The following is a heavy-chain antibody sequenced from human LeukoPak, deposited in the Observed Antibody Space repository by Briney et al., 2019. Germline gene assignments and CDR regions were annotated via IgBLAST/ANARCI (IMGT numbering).Heavy chain of an antibody. CDR2: INPNSGGT. Sequence: ASVKVSCKASGYTFTGYYMHWVRQAPGQGLEWMGWINPNSGGTNYAQKFQGRVTMTRDTSISTAYMELSRLRSDDTAVYYCARGPTLRDFWSGYYPDYFDYWGQGTLVTVSS. CDR1: GYTFTGYY. D-gene: IGHD3-3*01. J-gene: IGHJ4*02. V-gene: IGHV1-2*02. CDR3: ARGPTLRDFWSGYYPDYFDY.